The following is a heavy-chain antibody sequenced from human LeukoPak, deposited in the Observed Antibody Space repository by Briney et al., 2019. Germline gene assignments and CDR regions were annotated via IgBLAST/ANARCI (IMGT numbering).Heavy chain of an antibody. Sequence: GESLKISCKGSGYNFTNYWIGWVRQMPGKGLEWMGIIYPGDSDTRYSPSFQGQVTILADKSISTAYLQWSSLKASDTAMYYCARRRYGSGSHDGFDIWGQGTMVTVSS. J-gene: IGHJ3*02. CDR3: ARRRYGSGSHDGFDI. CDR2: IYPGDSDT. D-gene: IGHD3-10*01. CDR1: GYNFTNYW. V-gene: IGHV5-51*01.